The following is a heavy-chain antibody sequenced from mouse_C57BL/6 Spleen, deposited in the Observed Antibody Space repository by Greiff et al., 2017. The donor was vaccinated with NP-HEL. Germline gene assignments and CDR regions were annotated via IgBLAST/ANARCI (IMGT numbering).Heavy chain of an antibody. D-gene: IGHD2-3*01. J-gene: IGHJ3*01. V-gene: IGHV1-19*01. CDR2: INPYNGGT. CDR1: GYTFTDYY. CDR3: ARWDGYYDAY. Sequence: VQLQQSGPVLVKPGASVKMSCKASGYTFTDYYMNWVKQSHGKSLEWIGVINPYNGGTSYNQKFKGKATLTVDKSSSTAYMELNSLTSEDSAGYYCARWDGYYDAYWGQGTLVTVSA.